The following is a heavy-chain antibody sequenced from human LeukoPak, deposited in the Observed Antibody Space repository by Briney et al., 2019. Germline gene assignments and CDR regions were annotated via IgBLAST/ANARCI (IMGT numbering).Heavy chain of an antibody. CDR1: GGTFSTYA. Sequence: ASVKVSCKASGGTFSTYAVNWVRQAPGQRLEWMGGIIPLFGTANYAQKFQGRVTITTDESTSTACMELSSLRSEDTAIYYCARVFARGGEISGSYYYYWGQGTLVTVSS. J-gene: IGHJ4*02. CDR3: ARVFARGGEISGSYYYY. CDR2: IIPLFGTA. D-gene: IGHD1-26*01. V-gene: IGHV1-69*05.